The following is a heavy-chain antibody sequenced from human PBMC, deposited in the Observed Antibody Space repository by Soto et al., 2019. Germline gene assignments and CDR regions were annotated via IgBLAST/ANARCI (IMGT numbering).Heavy chain of an antibody. CDR2: IYYSGST. D-gene: IGHD3-10*01. Sequence: QVQLQESGPGLVKPSQTLSLTCTVSGGSISSGGYYWNWIRQHPGKGLEWIGYIYYSGSTYYNPSLTRRVTVSVDPSKNQFSLKLSSVTAADTAVYSCARSVTPWGQGTLVTVSS. CDR1: GGSISSGGYY. CDR3: ARSVTP. J-gene: IGHJ5*02. V-gene: IGHV4-31*03.